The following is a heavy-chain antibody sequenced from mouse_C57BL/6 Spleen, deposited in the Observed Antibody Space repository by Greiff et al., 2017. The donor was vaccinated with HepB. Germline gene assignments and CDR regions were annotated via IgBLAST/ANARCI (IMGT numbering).Heavy chain of an antibody. CDR3: AGHDYLFAY. CDR1: GYAFSSSW. Sequence: VQLQQPGPELVKPGASVKISCKASGYAFSSSWMNWVKQRPGKGLEWIGRIYPGDGDTNYNGKFKGKATLTADKSSSTAYMQLSSLTSEDSAVYCCAGHDYLFAYWGQGTMVTVSA. CDR2: IYPGDGDT. D-gene: IGHD2-4*01. J-gene: IGHJ3*01. V-gene: IGHV1-82*01.